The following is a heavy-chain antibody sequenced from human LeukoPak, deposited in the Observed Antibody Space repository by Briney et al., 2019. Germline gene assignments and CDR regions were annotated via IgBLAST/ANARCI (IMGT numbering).Heavy chain of an antibody. CDR3: ARDPYSSSWYLIYYYGMDV. CDR2: IWYDGSNK. CDR1: GFTFSSYG. J-gene: IGHJ6*02. V-gene: IGHV3-33*01. Sequence: GRSLRLSCAASGFTFSSYGMHWVRQAPGKGLEWAAVIWYDGSNKYYADSVKGRFTISRDNSKNTLYLQMNSLRAEDTAVYYCARDPYSSSWYLIYYYGMDVWGQGTAVTVSS. D-gene: IGHD6-13*01.